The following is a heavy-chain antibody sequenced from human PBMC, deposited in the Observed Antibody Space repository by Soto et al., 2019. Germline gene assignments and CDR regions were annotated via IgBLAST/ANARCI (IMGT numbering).Heavy chain of an antibody. D-gene: IGHD2-2*02. V-gene: IGHV1-2*02. CDR1: GYTFTGYY. J-gene: IGHJ4*02. CDR2: INPNSGGT. CDR3: ASSTETIVVVPAAIQDADFDY. Sequence: AASVKVSCKASGYTFTGYYMHWVRQAPGQGLEWMGWINPNSGGTNYAQKFQGRVTMTRDTSISTAYMELSRLRSDDTAVYYCASSTETIVVVPAAIQDADFDYWGQGTLVTVSS.